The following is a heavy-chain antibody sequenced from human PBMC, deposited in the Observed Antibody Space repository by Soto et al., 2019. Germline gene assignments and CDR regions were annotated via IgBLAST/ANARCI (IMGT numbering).Heavy chain of an antibody. Sequence: GESLKISCKGSGYSFTNYWIGWVRQMPGKGLECMGIMYPGDSYTRYSPSFQGQVTISADKSITTAYLQWSSLKASDTAMYFCARRRIRLAAVVLNDAFDIWGQGTMVTVSS. CDR1: GYSFTNYW. D-gene: IGHD2-21*01. CDR2: MYPGDSYT. CDR3: ARRRIRLAAVVLNDAFDI. V-gene: IGHV5-51*01. J-gene: IGHJ3*02.